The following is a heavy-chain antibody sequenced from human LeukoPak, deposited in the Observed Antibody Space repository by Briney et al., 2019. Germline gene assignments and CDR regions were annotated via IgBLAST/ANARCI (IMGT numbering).Heavy chain of an antibody. D-gene: IGHD3-22*01. CDR2: ISWNSGSI. Sequence: PGRSLRLSCAASGFTFDDYAMHWVRQAPGKGLEWVSGISWNSGSIGYADSVKGRFTISRDNAKNSLYLQMNSLRAEDTAVYYCAKEGSYYDSSGYYLDYWGQGTLVTVSS. CDR3: AKEGSYYDSSGYYLDY. CDR1: GFTFDDYA. J-gene: IGHJ4*02. V-gene: IGHV3-9*01.